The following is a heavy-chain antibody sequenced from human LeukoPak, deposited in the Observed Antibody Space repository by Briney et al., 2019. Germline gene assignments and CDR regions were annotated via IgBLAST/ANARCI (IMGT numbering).Heavy chain of an antibody. CDR1: GFTFSTYW. CDR2: IKQDGSEK. CDR3: AKLARSDDFDI. V-gene: IGHV3-7*01. Sequence: GGSLRLSCAASGFTFSTYWMSWVRQAPGKGLEWVASIKQDGSEKKYVDSVKGRFTISGDNAKTVYLQMNSLRAEDTAVYYCAKLARSDDFDIWGQGTMVTVSS. J-gene: IGHJ3*02.